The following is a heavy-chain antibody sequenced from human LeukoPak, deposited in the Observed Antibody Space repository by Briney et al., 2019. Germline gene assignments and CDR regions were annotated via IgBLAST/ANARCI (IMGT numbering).Heavy chain of an antibody. CDR3: ARDLTSTSYWELDY. CDR1: GYTLIDYY. D-gene: IGHD1-26*01. V-gene: IGHV1-2*02. CDR2: INPNSGDT. J-gene: IGHJ4*02. Sequence: ASVKVSCKASGYTLIDYYIHWVRQAPGQGLEWMGWINPNSGDTNYAQNFQGRVTMTRDTSISTAYMELSRLTSGDTALYFCARDLTSTSYWELDYWGQGTLVTVSS.